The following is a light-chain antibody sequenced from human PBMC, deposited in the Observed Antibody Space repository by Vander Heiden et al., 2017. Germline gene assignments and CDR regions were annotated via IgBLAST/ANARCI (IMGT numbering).Light chain of an antibody. CDR1: NSNIGSNT. CDR3: GAWDDRLNSPV. J-gene: IGLJ2*01. CDR2: SNK. V-gene: IGLV1-44*01. Sequence: QSVLTQAPSASGTPGQRVIISCSGSNSNIGSNTVYWHQQLPGAAPKLLIYSNKERPSGVPDRFSGSKSGTSASLAISGLQSEDEADYYCGAWDDRLNSPVFGGGTKLTVL.